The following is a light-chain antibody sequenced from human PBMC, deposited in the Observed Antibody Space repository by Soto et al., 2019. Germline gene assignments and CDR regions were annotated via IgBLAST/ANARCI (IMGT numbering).Light chain of an antibody. CDR2: EVN. CDR3: SSDAGSVI. CDR1: SSDVGGYDY. J-gene: IGLJ2*01. Sequence: QSALTQPPSASGSPGQSVTISCTGSSSDVGGYDYVSWYQQHPGKAPKLMIYEVNKLPSGVPDRFSGSKSGNTASLTVSGLQAEDEADYYCSSDAGSVIFGGGTQLTVL. V-gene: IGLV2-8*01.